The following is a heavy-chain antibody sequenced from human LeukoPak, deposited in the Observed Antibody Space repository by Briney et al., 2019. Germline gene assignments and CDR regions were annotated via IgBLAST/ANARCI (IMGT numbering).Heavy chain of an antibody. V-gene: IGHV4-39*07. J-gene: IGHJ5*02. D-gene: IGHD3-22*01. CDR1: GGSISSSSYY. CDR2: IYYSGST. CDR3: ASDYNYYDSSGYNLWFDP. Sequence: PSETLSLTCTVSGGSISSSSYYWGWIRQPPGKGLEWIGSIYYSGSTYYNPSPKSRVTISVDTSKNQFSLKLSSVTAADTAVYYCASDYNYYDSSGYNLWFDPWGQGTLVTVSS.